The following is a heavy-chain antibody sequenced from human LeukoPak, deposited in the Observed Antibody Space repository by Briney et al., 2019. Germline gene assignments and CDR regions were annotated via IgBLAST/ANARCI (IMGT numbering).Heavy chain of an antibody. J-gene: IGHJ4*02. CDR3: AREILGELYFDF. CDR2: ISDSGGTT. CDR1: GFTFSSYA. D-gene: IGHD3-10*01. V-gene: IGHV3-23*01. Sequence: PGGSLRLSCAASGFTFSSYAMNWVRQAPGKGLEWVSVISDSGGTTYYADSVKGRFTISRDNSKNTLYLQMNSLRAEDTAVYYCAREILGELYFDFWGQGTLVTVSS.